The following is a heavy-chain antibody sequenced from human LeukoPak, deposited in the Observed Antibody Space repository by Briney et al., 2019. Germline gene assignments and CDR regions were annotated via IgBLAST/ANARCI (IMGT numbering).Heavy chain of an antibody. Sequence: SETLSLTCTVSGGSISRYYWSWIRQPPGKGLEWIGYIYYSGSTNYNPSLKSRVTISVDTSKNQFSLKLSSVTAADTAVYYCARVGIGWYDVTFDYWGQGTLVTVSS. J-gene: IGHJ4*02. D-gene: IGHD6-19*01. CDR3: ARVGIGWYDVTFDY. V-gene: IGHV4-59*01. CDR2: IYYSGST. CDR1: GGSISRYY.